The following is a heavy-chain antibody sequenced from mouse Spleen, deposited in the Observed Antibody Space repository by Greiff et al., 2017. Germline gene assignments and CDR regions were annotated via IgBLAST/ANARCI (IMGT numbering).Heavy chain of an antibody. CDR2: ISSGGGNT. D-gene: IGHD2-10*01. V-gene: IGHV5-9-3*01. CDR3: AASLLLFAY. J-gene: IGHJ3*01. Sequence: EVHLVESGGGLVKPGGSLKLSCAASGFTFSSYAMSWVRQTPEKRLEWVATISSGGGNTYYPDSVKGRFTISRDNAKNTLYLQMSSLKSEDTAMYYCAASLLLFAYWGQGTLVTVSA. CDR1: GFTFSSYA.